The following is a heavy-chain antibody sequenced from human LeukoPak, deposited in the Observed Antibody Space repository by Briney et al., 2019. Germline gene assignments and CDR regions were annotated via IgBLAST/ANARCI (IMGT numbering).Heavy chain of an antibody. Sequence: PSETLSLTCAVYGGSLSDYYWSWIRQSPGKGLEWIGEISHRGRTYYNLSLKSRVTISIDTSKNQFSLKVNSVSAADTAVYYCARLRTGYSSGRYYYYMDVWGKGTTVTVSS. CDR3: ARLRTGYSSGRYYYYMDV. D-gene: IGHD6-19*01. CDR2: ISHRGRT. J-gene: IGHJ6*03. CDR1: GGSLSDYY. V-gene: IGHV4-34*01.